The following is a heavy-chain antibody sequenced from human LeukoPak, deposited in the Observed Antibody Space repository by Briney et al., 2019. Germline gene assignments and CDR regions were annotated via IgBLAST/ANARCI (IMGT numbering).Heavy chain of an antibody. Sequence: GGSLRLSCAASGFTFSSYAMSWVRQAPGKGLEWVSAISGSGGSTYYADSVKGRFTISRDNAKNSLYLQMNSLRAEDTAVYYCARLSGSGWTSFDYWGQGTLVTVSS. V-gene: IGHV3-23*01. CDR1: GFTFSSYA. J-gene: IGHJ4*02. CDR3: ARLSGSGWTSFDY. D-gene: IGHD6-19*01. CDR2: ISGSGGST.